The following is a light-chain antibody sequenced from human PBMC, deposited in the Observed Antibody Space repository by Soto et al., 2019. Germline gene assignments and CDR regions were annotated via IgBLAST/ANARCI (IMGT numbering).Light chain of an antibody. CDR2: EVN. CDR3: SSFTSSSTQV. J-gene: IGLJ3*02. V-gene: IGLV2-14*01. Sequence: QSALTQPASVSGSLGQSITISCTGTSSDVGCYDYVSWYRQHPGKVPKLIIYEVNKRPSGVSNRFSGSKSANTASLTISGLQADDEADYYCSSFTSSSTQVFGGGTKVTVL. CDR1: SSDVGCYDY.